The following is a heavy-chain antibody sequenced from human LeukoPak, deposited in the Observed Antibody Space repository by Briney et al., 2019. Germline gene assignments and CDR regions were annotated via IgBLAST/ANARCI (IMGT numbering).Heavy chain of an antibody. CDR2: AYYSGIT. CDR3: VTGSLEMASI. V-gene: IGHV4-39*01. Sequence: SETLSLTCSVSGGSITTSNYYWGWIRQSSGKGLEWIGSAYYSGITYYTPSLENRVAISVDTSKKQFSLRLSSVTAADTAVYFCVTGSLEMASIWGQGTLVTVSS. D-gene: IGHD5-24*01. CDR1: GGSITTSNYY. J-gene: IGHJ4*02.